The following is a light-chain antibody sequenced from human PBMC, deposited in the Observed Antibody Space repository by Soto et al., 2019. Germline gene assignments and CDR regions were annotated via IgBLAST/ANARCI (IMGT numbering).Light chain of an antibody. Sequence: EIVLTQSPATLSSFPGDRVTLSCRASQAVDTRLAWYQHKPGQAPRLLIYLTSNRAAGIPARFSGSGSETDFTLTISAVEPEDFAVYYCHQRQSWPRTFRQGTKVDIK. J-gene: IGKJ1*01. V-gene: IGKV3-11*01. CDR2: LTS. CDR1: QAVDTR. CDR3: HQRQSWPRT.